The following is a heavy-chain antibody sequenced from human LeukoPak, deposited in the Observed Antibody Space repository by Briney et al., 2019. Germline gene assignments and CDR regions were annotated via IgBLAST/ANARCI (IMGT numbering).Heavy chain of an antibody. CDR1: GYSISSGYY. D-gene: IGHD6-13*01. Sequence: PSETLSLTCTVSGYSISSGYYWGWIRQPPGKGLEWIGSIYHSGSTYYNPSLKSRVTISVDTSKNQFSLKLSSVTAADTAVYYCAREEPYSSSWSNWGQGTLVTVSS. CDR3: AREEPYSSSWSN. V-gene: IGHV4-38-2*02. J-gene: IGHJ4*02. CDR2: IYHSGST.